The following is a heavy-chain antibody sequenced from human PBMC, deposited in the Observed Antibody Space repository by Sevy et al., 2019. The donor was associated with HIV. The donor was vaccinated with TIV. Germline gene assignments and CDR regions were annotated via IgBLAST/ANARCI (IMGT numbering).Heavy chain of an antibody. V-gene: IGHV3-7*01. CDR2: IKQDGSEK. J-gene: IGHJ6*02. CDR3: AREGSPYDTYYYYYGMDV. CDR1: GFTFNSYW. Sequence: GGSLRLSCAASGFTFNSYWMSWVRQAPGKGLEWVANIKQDGSEKYYVDSVKGRFTISRDNSQNSLFLQMNTLRAEDMVVYYCAREGSPYDTYYYYYGMDVWGQGTTVTVSS. D-gene: IGHD5-12*01.